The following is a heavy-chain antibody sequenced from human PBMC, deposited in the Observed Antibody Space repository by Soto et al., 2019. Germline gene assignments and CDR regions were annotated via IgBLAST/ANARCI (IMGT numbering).Heavy chain of an antibody. Sequence: SETLSLTCTVSGGSISSYYWSWIRQPPGKGLEWIGYIYYSGSTNYNPSLKSRVTISVDTSKNQFSLKLSSVTAADAAVYYCARGWLDGYNYYYYYGMDVWGQGTTVTVSS. J-gene: IGHJ6*02. D-gene: IGHD5-12*01. CDR2: IYYSGST. CDR1: GGSISSYY. V-gene: IGHV4-59*01. CDR3: ARGWLDGYNYYYYYGMDV.